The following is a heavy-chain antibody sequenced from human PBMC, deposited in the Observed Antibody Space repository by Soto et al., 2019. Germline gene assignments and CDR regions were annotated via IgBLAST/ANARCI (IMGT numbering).Heavy chain of an antibody. CDR1: GFTFSSYA. D-gene: IGHD3-3*01. CDR2: ISGSGGST. J-gene: IGHJ6*02. V-gene: IGHV3-23*01. CDR3: AKGPQHYDVRSGYYLVDYYYGMDV. Sequence: GGSLRLSCAASGFTFSSYAMSWVRQAPGKGLEWVSAISGSGGSTYYADSVKGRFTISRDNSKNTLYLQMNSLRAEDTAVYYCAKGPQHYDVRSGYYLVDYYYGMDVWGQGTTVTVSS.